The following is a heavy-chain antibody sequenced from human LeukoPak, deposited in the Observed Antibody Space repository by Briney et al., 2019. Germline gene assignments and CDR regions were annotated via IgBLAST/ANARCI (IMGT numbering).Heavy chain of an antibody. Sequence: ASVEVSCKASVYTFTSYGISWVRQAPGQGLEWMGWISAYNGNTNYAQKLQGRVTMTTDTSTSTAYMELRSLRSDDTAVYYCARVRSIAAAGLVDYWGQGTLVTVSS. D-gene: IGHD6-13*01. CDR1: VYTFTSYG. V-gene: IGHV1-18*01. J-gene: IGHJ4*02. CDR3: ARVRSIAAAGLVDY. CDR2: ISAYNGNT.